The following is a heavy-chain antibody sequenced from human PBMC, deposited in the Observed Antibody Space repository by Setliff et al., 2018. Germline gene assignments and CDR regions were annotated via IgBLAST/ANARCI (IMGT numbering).Heavy chain of an antibody. CDR2: IRRNADNRAP. CDR3: AGAGGNSDYFDY. Sequence: GGSLRLSCAASGFTFSGSAVHWVRQASGKGLEWVGRIRRNADNRAPIYAASVKGRFTISRDDSKNTAYLQMNSLKIEDTAVYYCAGAGGNSDYFDYWGHRTLVTVSS. D-gene: IGHD2-21*02. CDR1: GFTFSGSA. J-gene: IGHJ4*01. V-gene: IGHV3-73*01.